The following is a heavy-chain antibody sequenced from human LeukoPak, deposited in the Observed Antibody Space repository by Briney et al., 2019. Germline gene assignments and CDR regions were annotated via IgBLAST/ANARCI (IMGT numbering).Heavy chain of an antibody. CDR1: GGTFSSYA. V-gene: IGHV1-69*06. D-gene: IGHD3-22*01. J-gene: IGHJ4*02. CDR2: TIPIFGTA. CDR3: ARYDGSGRTFDY. Sequence: ASVNVSCKASGGTFSSYAISWVRQAPGQGLEWMGGTIPIFGTANYAQKFQGRVTITADKSSTTVYMELSSLRSEDTAVYYCARYDGSGRTFDYWGQGTLVTVSS.